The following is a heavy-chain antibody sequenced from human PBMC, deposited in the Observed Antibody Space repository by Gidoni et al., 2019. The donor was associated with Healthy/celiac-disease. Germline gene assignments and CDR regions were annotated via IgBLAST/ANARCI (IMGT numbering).Heavy chain of an antibody. V-gene: IGHV3-30*18. CDR1: GFTFSSYG. CDR2: ISYDGSNK. Sequence: QVQLVESGGGVVQPGRSLRLSCAASGFTFSSYGMHWVRQAPGKGLEWVAVISYDGSNKYYADSVKGRFTISRDNSKNTLYLQMNSLRAEDTAVYYCAKDSWFGDQHNWFDPWGQGTLVTVSS. D-gene: IGHD3-10*01. J-gene: IGHJ5*02. CDR3: AKDSWFGDQHNWFDP.